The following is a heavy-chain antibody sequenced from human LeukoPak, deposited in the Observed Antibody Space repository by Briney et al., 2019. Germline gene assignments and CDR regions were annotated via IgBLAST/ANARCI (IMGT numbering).Heavy chain of an antibody. Sequence: PGGSLRHSRAASGFTLSTYWMHWVRQGPGKGVVWVSCINSDGSRTTYADSVRGRFTFSRVNPKKTLYLQMNTLEVEDTAVYYCARGSWSAADTNIDYRGQGTLVTVSS. CDR3: ARGSWSAADTNIDY. CDR2: INSDGSRT. D-gene: IGHD6-13*01. V-gene: IGHV3-74*01. CDR1: GFTLSTYW. J-gene: IGHJ4*02.